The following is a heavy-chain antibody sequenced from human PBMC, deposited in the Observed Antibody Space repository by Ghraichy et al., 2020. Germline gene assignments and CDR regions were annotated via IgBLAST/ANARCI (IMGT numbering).Heavy chain of an antibody. Sequence: GGSLRLSCAASGFTFSNYAMTWVRQAPGKGLEWVASIRNNGGTHYADSVKGRFTISRDNSKNTVHLQMSSLLAEDTAVYYCARPDPRLGTTGWAYYMDVWGQGTTVTVSS. CDR3: ARPDPRLGTTGWAYYMDV. CDR2: IRNNGGT. V-gene: IGHV3-23*01. J-gene: IGHJ6*02. D-gene: IGHD3-9*01. CDR1: GFTFSNYA.